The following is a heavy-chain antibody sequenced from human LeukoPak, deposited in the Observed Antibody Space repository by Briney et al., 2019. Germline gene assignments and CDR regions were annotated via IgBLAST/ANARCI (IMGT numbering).Heavy chain of an antibody. CDR3: ARDLVPGGWYAVDPYYYGMDV. D-gene: IGHD6-19*01. Sequence: GGSLRLSCAASGFTVSSNYMSWVRQAPGKGLEWVSVIYSGGSTYYADSVKGRFTISRDNSKNTLYLQMNSLRAEDTAVYYCARDLVPGGWYAVDPYYYGMDVWGQGTTATVSS. CDR1: GFTVSSNY. J-gene: IGHJ6*02. V-gene: IGHV3-66*01. CDR2: IYSGGST.